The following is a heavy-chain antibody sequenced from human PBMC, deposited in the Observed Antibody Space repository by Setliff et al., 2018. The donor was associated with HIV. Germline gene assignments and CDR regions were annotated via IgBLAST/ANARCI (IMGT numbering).Heavy chain of an antibody. CDR3: ARDRASSGYYSHFDY. J-gene: IGHJ4*02. CDR2: LSSDGRYI. Sequence: GESLKISCAASGFSFNNAWMSWVRQAPGKGLEWVSSLSSDGRYIYYADSVRGRFTISRDDAKNSLYLQMYSLRAEDTAIYYCARDRASSGYYSHFDYWGQGSLVTVSS. CDR1: GFSFNNAW. D-gene: IGHD3-22*01. V-gene: IGHV3-21*01.